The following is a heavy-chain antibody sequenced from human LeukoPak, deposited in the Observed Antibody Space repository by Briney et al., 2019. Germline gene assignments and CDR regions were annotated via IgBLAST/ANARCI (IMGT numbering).Heavy chain of an antibody. CDR2: ISYDGSNK. Sequence: GGSLRLSCAASGFTFSSYAMHWVRQALGKGLEWVAVISYDGSNKYYADSVKGRFTISRDNSKNTLYLQMNSLRAEDTAVYYCARDNGAVAGLDYWGQGTLVTVSS. CDR3: ARDNGAVAGLDY. CDR1: GFTFSSYA. J-gene: IGHJ4*02. D-gene: IGHD6-19*01. V-gene: IGHV3-30-3*01.